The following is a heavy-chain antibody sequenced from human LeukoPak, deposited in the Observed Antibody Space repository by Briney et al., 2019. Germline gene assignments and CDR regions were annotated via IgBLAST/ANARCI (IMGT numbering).Heavy chain of an antibody. Sequence: SETLSLTCTVSGGSISSYYWSWIRQPPGKGLEWIGYIYYSGSTNYNPSLKSRVTISVDTSKNQFSLKLSSVTAADTAVYYCARDYSGGSCYSGFDYWGQGTLVTVSS. J-gene: IGHJ4*02. CDR1: GGSISSYY. CDR2: IYYSGST. D-gene: IGHD2-15*01. CDR3: ARDYSGGSCYSGFDY. V-gene: IGHV4-59*01.